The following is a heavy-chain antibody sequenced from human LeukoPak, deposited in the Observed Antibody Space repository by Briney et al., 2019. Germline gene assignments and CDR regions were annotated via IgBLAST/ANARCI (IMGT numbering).Heavy chain of an antibody. D-gene: IGHD3-22*01. CDR2: INTISSYI. CDR1: GFTFSSYS. Sequence: KSGGSLRLSCAASGFTFSSYSFNWVRQAPGKGLEWVSSINTISSYIYYADSVKGRFTISRDNAKNSLSLQMNSLRVEDTAVYYCARPHTSGYYDLNYWGQGTLVTVSS. J-gene: IGHJ4*02. CDR3: ARPHTSGYYDLNY. V-gene: IGHV3-21*01.